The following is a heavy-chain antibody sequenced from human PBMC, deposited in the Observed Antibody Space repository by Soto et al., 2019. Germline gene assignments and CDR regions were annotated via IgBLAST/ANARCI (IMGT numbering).Heavy chain of an antibody. CDR2: ISGSGGST. CDR1: GFTFSSYA. D-gene: IGHD4-17*01. CDR3: AKDPHGDYLLNWFDP. V-gene: IGHV3-23*01. J-gene: IGHJ5*02. Sequence: GGSLRLSCAASGFTFSSYAMSWVRQAPGKGLEWVSIISGSGGSTYYADSVKGRFTISRDNSKNTLYLQMNSLRAEDTAVYYCAKDPHGDYLLNWFDPWGQGTLVTVSS.